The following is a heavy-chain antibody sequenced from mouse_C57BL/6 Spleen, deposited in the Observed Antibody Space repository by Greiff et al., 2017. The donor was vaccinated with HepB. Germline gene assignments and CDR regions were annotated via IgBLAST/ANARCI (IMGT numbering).Heavy chain of an antibody. CDR1: GFTFSDYG. Sequence: EVHLVESGGGLVKPGGSLKLSCAASGFTFSDYGMHWVRQAPEKGLEWVAYISSGSSTIYYADTVKGRFTISRDNAKNTLFLQMTSLRSEDTAMYYCARRDGYDHWYFDVWGTGTTVTVSS. CDR3: ARRDGYDHWYFDV. V-gene: IGHV5-17*01. D-gene: IGHD2-2*01. CDR2: ISSGSSTI. J-gene: IGHJ1*03.